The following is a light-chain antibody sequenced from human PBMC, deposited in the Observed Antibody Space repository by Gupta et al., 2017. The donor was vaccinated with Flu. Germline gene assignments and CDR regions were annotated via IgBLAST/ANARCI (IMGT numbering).Light chain of an antibody. CDR1: QSLGNSDWNTY. Sequence: TLGQPAAISCRSIQSLGNSDWNTYLHWFQQRPGQSPRRLIYQVSRRESGVPDRFSGSGSGTDFTLKISRVEAEDVGVYYCMQGSRWPWAFGQGTKVEIK. CDR2: QVS. V-gene: IGKV2-30*01. CDR3: MQGSRWPWA. J-gene: IGKJ1*01.